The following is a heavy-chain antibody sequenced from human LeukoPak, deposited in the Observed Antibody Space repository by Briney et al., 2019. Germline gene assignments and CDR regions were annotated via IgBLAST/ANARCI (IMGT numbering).Heavy chain of an antibody. CDR2: IYHSGST. CDR1: GGSISSYY. CDR3: ARLTRYYDFWSGYFDY. Sequence: PSETLSLTCTVSGGSISSYYWSWLRQPPGKGLEGIGYIYHSGSTNYNPSLKSRVTISVDTSKNQFSLKLNSVTAADTAVYYCARLTRYYDFWSGYFDYWGQGTLVTVSS. V-gene: IGHV4-59*12. J-gene: IGHJ4*02. D-gene: IGHD3-3*01.